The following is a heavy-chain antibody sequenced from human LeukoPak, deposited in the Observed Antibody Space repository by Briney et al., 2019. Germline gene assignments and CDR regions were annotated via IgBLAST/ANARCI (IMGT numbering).Heavy chain of an antibody. J-gene: IGHJ6*02. V-gene: IGHV5-51*01. Sequence: PGESLKISCKGSGYSFTSYWIGWVRQMPGKGLEWMGIIYPGDSDTRYSTSFQGQVTISADKSISTAYLQWSSLKASDTAMYYCARHIHCSGGSCYSGTYDYYGMDVWGQGTTVTVSS. CDR3: ARHIHCSGGSCYSGTYDYYGMDV. D-gene: IGHD2-15*01. CDR1: GYSFTSYW. CDR2: IYPGDSDT.